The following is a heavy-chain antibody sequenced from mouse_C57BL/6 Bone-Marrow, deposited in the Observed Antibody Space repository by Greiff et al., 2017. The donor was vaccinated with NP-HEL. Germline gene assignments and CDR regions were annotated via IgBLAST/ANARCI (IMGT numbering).Heavy chain of an antibody. D-gene: IGHD2-5*01. J-gene: IGHJ4*01. CDR2: IWSGGST. CDR3: ARTPYYSNPYYYAMDY. Sequence: VQVVESGPGLVQPSQSLSITCTVSGFSLTSSGVHWVRQSPGKGLEWLGVIWSGGSTDYNAAFISRLSISKDNSKSQVFFKMNSLQADDTAIYYCARTPYYSNPYYYAMDYWGQGTSVTVSS. V-gene: IGHV2-2*01. CDR1: GFSLTSSG.